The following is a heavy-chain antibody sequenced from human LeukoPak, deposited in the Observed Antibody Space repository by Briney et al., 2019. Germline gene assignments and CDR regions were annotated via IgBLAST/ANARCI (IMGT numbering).Heavy chain of an antibody. Sequence: PGGSLRLSCAASGFTFRDYYMNWIRQAPGKGLEWVSYISTSGSTKYYADSVKGRFTISRDNAKNSLYLQMNSLRAEDTAVYYCARDRGAGYCSGLSCYWLDPWGQGTLVTVSS. J-gene: IGHJ5*02. CDR1: GFTFRDYY. CDR2: ISTSGSTK. D-gene: IGHD2-2*01. V-gene: IGHV3-11*01. CDR3: ARDRGAGYCSGLSCYWLDP.